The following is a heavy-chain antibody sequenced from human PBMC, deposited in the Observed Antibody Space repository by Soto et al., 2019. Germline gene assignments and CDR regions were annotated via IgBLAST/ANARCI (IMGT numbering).Heavy chain of an antibody. D-gene: IGHD3-3*01. V-gene: IGHV4-38-2*01. CDR1: GGSIISNYW. CDR2: IYHSGTT. Sequence: PSETLSLTCAVSGGSIISNYWWAWIRQSPGEGVEWIGSIYHSGTTHYNPSLESRVIISVDTSESRFALRLTSVTAADSAVYYCARTDNVGYYPYLGQGTLVTVSS. CDR3: ARTDNVGYYPY. J-gene: IGHJ4*02.